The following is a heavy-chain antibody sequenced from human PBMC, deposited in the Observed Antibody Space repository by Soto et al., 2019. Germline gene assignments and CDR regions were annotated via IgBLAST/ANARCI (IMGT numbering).Heavy chain of an antibody. CDR1: GFTFSSYW. Sequence: EVQLVESGGRLVQPGGSLRLSCVASGFTFSSYWMNWVRQAPGKGLEWVANIKVDGSEKYYVDSVKGRFTISRDNAKNSLFLQMNSLRAEDTAVYYCARGYSIPPNWFDPWGQGTLVTVSS. V-gene: IGHV3-7*03. J-gene: IGHJ5*02. D-gene: IGHD1-26*01. CDR3: ARGYSIPPNWFDP. CDR2: IKVDGSEK.